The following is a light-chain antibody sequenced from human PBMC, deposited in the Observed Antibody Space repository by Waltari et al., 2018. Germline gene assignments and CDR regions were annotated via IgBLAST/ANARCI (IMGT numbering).Light chain of an antibody. CDR1: TGAITSGPF. CDR3: LLYYDNTWT. CDR2: RTS. V-gene: IGLV7-43*01. J-gene: IGLJ3*02. Sequence: QTVVTQEPSLTVSPAGTPIPTSPSSTGAITSGPFPTWFQQKPGQVPRALIYRTSSRHSWTPARFSGSLLGDKAALTLSGVQPEDEADYYCLLYYDNTWTFGGGTKLTVL.